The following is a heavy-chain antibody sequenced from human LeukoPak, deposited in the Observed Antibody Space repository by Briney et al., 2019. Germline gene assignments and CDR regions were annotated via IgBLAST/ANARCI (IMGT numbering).Heavy chain of an antibody. CDR3: ARYSQKVSTIGSRDSRFDC. CDR1: GFTFSSYW. CDR2: IKEDGSEK. Sequence: GGSLRLSCAASGFTFSSYWMSWVRQAPGKGLEWVANIKEDGSEKYYVDPVKGRFTISRDNAKNSLYLQMNSLRAEDTAVYHCARYSQKVSTIGSRDSRFDCWGQGTLVIVSS. D-gene: IGHD3-10*01. V-gene: IGHV3-7*01. J-gene: IGHJ4*02.